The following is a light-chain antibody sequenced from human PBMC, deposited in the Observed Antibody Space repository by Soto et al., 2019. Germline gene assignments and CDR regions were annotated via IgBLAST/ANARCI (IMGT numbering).Light chain of an antibody. CDR3: QQYNNWWT. V-gene: IGKV3-15*01. Sequence: EIVMTQSPATLSVSPGERATLSCRASQSVNSSLAWYQQKPGQAPRLLISGASTRATGIPARFSGSGSETEFTLTISSLQSEDFAVYYGQQYNNWWTFGQGTKVE. CDR1: QSVNSS. CDR2: GAS. J-gene: IGKJ1*01.